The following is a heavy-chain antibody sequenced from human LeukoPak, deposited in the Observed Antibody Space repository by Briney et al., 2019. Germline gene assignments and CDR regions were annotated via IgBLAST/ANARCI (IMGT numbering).Heavy chain of an antibody. J-gene: IGHJ4*02. CDR3: ARVTYCSSTSCYYYFDY. CDR1: GGSFSGYY. V-gene: IGHV4-59*10. D-gene: IGHD2-2*01. Sequence: SETLSLTCAVYGGSFSGYYWSWIRQPAGKGLEWIGRIYTSGSTNYNPSLKSRVTMSVDTSKNQFSLKLSSVTAADTAVYYCARVTYCSSTSCYYYFDYWGQGTLVTVSS. CDR2: IYTSGST.